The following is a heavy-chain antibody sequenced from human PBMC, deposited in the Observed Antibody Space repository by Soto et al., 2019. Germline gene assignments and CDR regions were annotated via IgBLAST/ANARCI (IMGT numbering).Heavy chain of an antibody. Sequence: EVQLAESGGDLVQPGGSLRLSCVGSGFTFSYYEMNWVRQAPGKGLERVAFISHTDRLTHYPDSMKGRFTISRDNAKNSLYLEMTNLRVEDTAVYYCARDTGRASADLWGQGTLVSVSS. CDR2: ISHTDRLT. V-gene: IGHV3-48*03. CDR1: GFTFSYYE. CDR3: ARDTGRASADL. D-gene: IGHD6-13*01. J-gene: IGHJ5*02.